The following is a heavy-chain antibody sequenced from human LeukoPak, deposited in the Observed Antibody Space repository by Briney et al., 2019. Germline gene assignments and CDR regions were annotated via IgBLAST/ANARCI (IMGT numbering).Heavy chain of an antibody. J-gene: IGHJ4*02. V-gene: IGHV1-18*01. CDR3: ARGDYGGNSSY. CDR2: ISAYNGNT. D-gene: IGHD4-23*01. Sequence: GASVKVSCKASGYTFTSYGISWVRQAPGQGLEWMGWISAYNGNTNYAQKFQGRVTITADKSTSTAYMELSSLRSEDTAVYYCARGDYGGNSSYWGQGTLVTVSS. CDR1: GYTFTSYG.